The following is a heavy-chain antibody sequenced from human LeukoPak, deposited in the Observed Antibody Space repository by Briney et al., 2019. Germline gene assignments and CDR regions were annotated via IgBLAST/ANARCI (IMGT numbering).Heavy chain of an antibody. CDR2: IYYSGST. D-gene: IGHD2-21*02. CDR1: GGSISSYY. Sequence: SETLSLTCTVSGGSISSYYWSWIRQPPGKGLEWIGYIYYSGSTNYNPSLKSRVTISVDTPKNQFSLKLSSVTAADTAVYYCARQWVVVTAIGDYYYYGMDVWGQGTTVTVSS. CDR3: ARQWVVVTAIGDYYYYGMDV. J-gene: IGHJ6*02. V-gene: IGHV4-59*08.